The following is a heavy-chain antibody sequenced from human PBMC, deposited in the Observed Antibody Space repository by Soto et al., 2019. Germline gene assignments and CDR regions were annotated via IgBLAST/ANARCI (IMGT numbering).Heavy chain of an antibody. J-gene: IGHJ6*03. CDR2: ISGSGGTT. CDR3: TTTGHYYYYMHG. V-gene: IGHV3-23*02. Sequence: GGSLRLSCAASGFTFSSYAMSWVRQAPGKGLEWVSAISGSGGTTDYGAPVKGRFTISRDDSKNTVYLQMSSLKTEDTAVYYCTTTGHYYYYMHGCGKGTTVTVSS. D-gene: IGHD1-1*01. CDR1: GFTFSSYA.